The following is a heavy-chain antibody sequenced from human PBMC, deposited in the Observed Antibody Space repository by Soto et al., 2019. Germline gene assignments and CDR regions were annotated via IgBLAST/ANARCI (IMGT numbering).Heavy chain of an antibody. CDR1: GFTFSYYW. CDR2: IHSDGSST. Sequence: DVQLVESGGGSVQPGGSLSLSCAATGFTFSYYWMHWVRQAPGKGLVWVSRIHSDGSSTTDADSVKGRFTISRDNAKNTLYLQMNRLRAEDTAVYYCARGPLGAFDLWGQGTMVTVAS. D-gene: IGHD3-16*01. V-gene: IGHV3-74*01. J-gene: IGHJ3*01. CDR3: ARGPLGAFDL.